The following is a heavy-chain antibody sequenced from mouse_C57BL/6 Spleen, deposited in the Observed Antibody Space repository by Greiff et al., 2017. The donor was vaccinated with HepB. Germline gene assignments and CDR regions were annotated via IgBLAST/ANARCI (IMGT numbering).Heavy chain of an antibody. V-gene: IGHV5-16*01. CDR1: GFTFSDYY. Sequence: EVKLMESEGGLVQPGSSMKLSCTASGFTFSDYYMAWVRQVPEKGLEWVANINYDGSSTYYLDSLKSRFIISRDNAKNILYLQLSSLKSEDTATYYCARYYDVYWYFDVWGTGTTVTVSS. D-gene: IGHD2-4*01. CDR3: ARYYDVYWYFDV. J-gene: IGHJ1*03. CDR2: INYDGSST.